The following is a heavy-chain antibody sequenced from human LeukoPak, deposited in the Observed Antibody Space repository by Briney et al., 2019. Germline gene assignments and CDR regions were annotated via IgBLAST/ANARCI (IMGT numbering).Heavy chain of an antibody. CDR1: GVSISTYY. Sequence: SETLSLTCTVSGVSISTYYWSWIRQPPGKGLEWIGYVDYSGSTNYNPSLKSRVTISVDTSNNQFSLRLSSVTAADTAVYYCARVGQGCFGLWGRGTLVTVSS. CDR3: ARVGQGCFGL. CDR2: VDYSGST. V-gene: IGHV4-59*01. J-gene: IGHJ2*01.